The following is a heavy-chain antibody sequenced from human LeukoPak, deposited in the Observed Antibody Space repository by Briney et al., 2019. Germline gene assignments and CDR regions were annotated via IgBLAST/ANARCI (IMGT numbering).Heavy chain of an antibody. Sequence: ASVKVSCKASGGTFSSYVISWVRQAPGQGLEWMGGIIPIFGTANYAQKFQGRVTITADESTSTAYMELSSLRSEDTAVYYCATGDSLRDSYYYYGMDVWGRETTVTVSS. CDR3: ATGDSLRDSYYYYGMDV. J-gene: IGHJ6*02. D-gene: IGHD2-21*01. CDR1: GGTFSSYV. CDR2: IIPIFGTA. V-gene: IGHV1-69*13.